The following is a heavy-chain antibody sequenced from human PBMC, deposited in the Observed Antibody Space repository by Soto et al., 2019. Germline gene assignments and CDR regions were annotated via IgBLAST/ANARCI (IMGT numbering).Heavy chain of an antibody. D-gene: IGHD3-10*01. V-gene: IGHV4-34*01. CDR2: INHSGST. Sequence: SETLSLTCAVYGGSFSGYYWSWIRQPPGKGLEWIGEINHSGSTNYNPSLKSRVTISVDTSKNQFSLKLSSVSSADTAGYYCATGRGVRGVIITTSYYYGLDVWGKGTTVTVSS. CDR3: ATGRGVRGVIITTSYYYGLDV. J-gene: IGHJ6*04. CDR1: GGSFSGYY.